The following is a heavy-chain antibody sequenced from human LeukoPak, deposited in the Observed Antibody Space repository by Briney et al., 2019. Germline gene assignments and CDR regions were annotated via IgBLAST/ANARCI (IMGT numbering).Heavy chain of an antibody. J-gene: IGHJ3*02. CDR1: GGSINNYY. CDR3: ARAPVTVKDSFDI. D-gene: IGHD4-11*01. CDR2: IFTSGST. V-gene: IGHV4-4*07. Sequence: PSETLSLTCAVSGGSINNYYWSRIRQPAGKGLEWIGRIFTSGSTNYNASLKSRVTMSVDTSKNQFSLKLRSMTAADTAVYYCARAPVTVKDSFDIWGQGTMVTVSS.